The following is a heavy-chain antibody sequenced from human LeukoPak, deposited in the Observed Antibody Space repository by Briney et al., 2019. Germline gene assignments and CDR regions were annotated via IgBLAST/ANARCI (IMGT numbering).Heavy chain of an antibody. CDR3: VRPGQSNWWVYFNC. V-gene: IGHV4-4*09. J-gene: IGHJ4*02. CDR1: GGSSSSYY. D-gene: IGHD2-15*01. CDR2: IHTSGST. Sequence: SETLSLTCTVSGGSSSSYYWTWIRQPAGKGLEWIGYIHTSGSTNYNPSLKSRVTMSVDTSKNQFSLRLSSVTAADSAVYYCVRPGQSNWWVYFNCWGQGTVVTVSS.